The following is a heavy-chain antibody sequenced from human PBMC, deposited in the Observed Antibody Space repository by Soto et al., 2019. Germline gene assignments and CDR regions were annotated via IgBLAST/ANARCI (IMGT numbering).Heavy chain of an antibody. D-gene: IGHD1-7*01. CDR1: GGSISSSSYY. V-gene: IGHV4-39*01. CDR2: IYYSGST. J-gene: IGHJ6*02. Sequence: SETLSLTWTVAGGSISSSSYYWGRKXKPPGKGLEWIGSIYYSGSTYYNPSLKSRVTISVDTSKNQFSLKLSSVTAADTAVYYCASHLPYNWNYGYYYYGMDVWGQGTTVTVSS. CDR3: ASHLPYNWNYGYYYYGMDV.